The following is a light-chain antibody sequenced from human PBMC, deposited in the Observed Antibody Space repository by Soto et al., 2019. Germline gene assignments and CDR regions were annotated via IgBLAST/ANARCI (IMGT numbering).Light chain of an antibody. V-gene: IGKV1-12*01. CDR1: QDISGL. Sequence: DIPMTQSPSSVSASVGDRVTITCRASQDISGLLAWYQQKPGTAPKLLIYPSSSLQTGVPSRFSGSGSGTDFTLTISSLHPEDFATYYCQQSHSFPLTFGGGTKVEIK. J-gene: IGKJ4*01. CDR2: PSS. CDR3: QQSHSFPLT.